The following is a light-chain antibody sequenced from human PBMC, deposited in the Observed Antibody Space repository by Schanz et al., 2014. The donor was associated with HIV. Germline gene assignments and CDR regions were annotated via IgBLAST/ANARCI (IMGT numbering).Light chain of an antibody. J-gene: IGLJ2*01. CDR2: EVT. V-gene: IGLV2-8*01. CDR3: QTWGTDSVV. CDR1: SSDVGDYNY. Sequence: QSALTQPPSASGSPGQSVTISCTGTSSDVGDYNYVSWYQQHPGKAPKLMIYEVTKRPSGVPDRFSGSKSGNTASLTVSGLQAEDEANYYCQTWGTDSVVFAGGTKLTVL.